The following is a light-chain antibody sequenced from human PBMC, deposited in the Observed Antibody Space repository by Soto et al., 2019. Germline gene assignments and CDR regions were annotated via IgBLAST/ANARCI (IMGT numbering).Light chain of an antibody. CDR3: QQRTNWPPIT. Sequence: IVSTQSPATLSLSPGERATVSCRASQSVSSHLAWYQQNPRQAPRPVISDASNRATGIPARFSGSGAGTDFSLTISSLEPEDFAVYYCQQRTNWPPITFGQGTRLEIK. CDR1: QSVSSH. J-gene: IGKJ5*01. V-gene: IGKV3-11*01. CDR2: DAS.